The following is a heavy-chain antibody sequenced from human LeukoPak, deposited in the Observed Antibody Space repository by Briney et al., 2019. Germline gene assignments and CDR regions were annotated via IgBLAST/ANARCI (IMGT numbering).Heavy chain of an antibody. D-gene: IGHD6-19*01. CDR1: GGTFSSYA. CDR3: ARSGSAVAVAGFDY. CDR2: IIPIFGTA. Sequence: AASVKVSCKASGGTFSSYAISWVRQAPGQGLEWMRGIIPIFGTANYAQKFQGRVTITADESTSTAYMELSSLRSEDTAVYYCARSGSAVAVAGFDYWGQGTLVTVSS. V-gene: IGHV1-69*13. J-gene: IGHJ4*02.